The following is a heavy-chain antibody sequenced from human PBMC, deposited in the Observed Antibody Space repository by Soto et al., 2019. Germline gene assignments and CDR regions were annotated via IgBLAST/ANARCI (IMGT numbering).Heavy chain of an antibody. CDR1: GDTVNNGDYS. J-gene: IGHJ5*02. CDR3: ARGAVVDVVAAVKRELDP. V-gene: IGHV4-30-4*01. CDR2: IYFTGST. Sequence: SETLSLTCTVCGDTVNNGDYSWSWIRQSPGKGLEWLGYIYFTGSTYYIPSLKSRVHISMDKSKNQFSLEMCSVTVADTAVYFCARGAVVDVVAAVKRELDPWRPGLLVTVSS. D-gene: IGHD5-12*01.